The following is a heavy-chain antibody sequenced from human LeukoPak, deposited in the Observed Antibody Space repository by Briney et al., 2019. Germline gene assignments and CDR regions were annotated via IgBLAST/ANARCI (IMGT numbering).Heavy chain of an antibody. V-gene: IGHV1-2*02. Sequence: ASVKVSCKASGYTFTGYYMHWVRQAPGQGLEWMGWINPNSGGTNYAQKFQGRVTMTRDTPISTAYMELSRLRSDDTAVYYCARVGLRGSYQLSDWGQGTLVTVSS. CDR3: ARVGLRGSYQLSD. CDR2: INPNSGGT. D-gene: IGHD1-26*01. CDR1: GYTFTGYY. J-gene: IGHJ4*02.